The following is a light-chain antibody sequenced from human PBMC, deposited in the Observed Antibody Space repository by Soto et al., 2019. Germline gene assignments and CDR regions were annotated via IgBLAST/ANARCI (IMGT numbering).Light chain of an antibody. CDR2: TTS. CDR1: QDINNW. Sequence: DIPVTQSPSSVSASVGDRVTITCRASQDINNWLAWYQQKPGKAPKLLIYTTSNLQSGVPSRFSGSRSGTDFTLTISSLQPEDFASYYCQQANSFPLTFGGGTKVEIK. J-gene: IGKJ4*01. CDR3: QQANSFPLT. V-gene: IGKV1D-12*01.